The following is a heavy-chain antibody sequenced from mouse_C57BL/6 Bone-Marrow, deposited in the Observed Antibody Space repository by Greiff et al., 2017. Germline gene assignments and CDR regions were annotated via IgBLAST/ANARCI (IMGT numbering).Heavy chain of an antibody. CDR1: GYSFTDYN. J-gene: IGHJ3*01. CDR3: ASNYGSSVWFAY. Sequence: VHVKQSGPELVKPGASVKISCKASGYSFTDYNMNWVKQSNGKSLEWIGVINPNYGTTSYNQKFKGKATLTVDQSSSTAYMQLNSLTSEDSAVYYCASNYGSSVWFAYWGQGTLVTVSA. D-gene: IGHD1-1*01. CDR2: INPNYGTT. V-gene: IGHV1-39*01.